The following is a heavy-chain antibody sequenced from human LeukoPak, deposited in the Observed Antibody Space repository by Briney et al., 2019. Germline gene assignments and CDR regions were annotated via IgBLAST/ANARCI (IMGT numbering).Heavy chain of an antibody. V-gene: IGHV1-46*01. Sequence: ASVKVSCKASGYTFTSYYMHWVRPAPGQGLAWMGIIDPSGGSTTYAQKFQGRVTMTRDTSTSTVYMELSSLRSEDTAVYYCATGGTVTHFDYWGQGTLVTVSS. D-gene: IGHD4-17*01. CDR1: GYTFTSYY. J-gene: IGHJ4*02. CDR2: IDPSGGST. CDR3: ATGGTVTHFDY.